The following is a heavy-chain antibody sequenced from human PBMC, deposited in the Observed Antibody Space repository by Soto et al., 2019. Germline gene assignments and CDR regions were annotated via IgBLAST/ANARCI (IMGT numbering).Heavy chain of an antibody. V-gene: IGHV3-30*03. CDR2: ISYDGSNK. J-gene: IGHJ6*02. CDR3: ASTQRPSIAARPSYPYYYYGMDV. Sequence: GGSLRLSCAASGFTFSSYSMNWVRQAPGKGLEWVAVISYDGSNKYYADSVKGRFTISRDNSKNTLYLQMNSLRAEDTAVYYCASTQRPSIAARPSYPYYYYGMDVWGQGTTVTVSS. D-gene: IGHD6-6*01. CDR1: GFTFSSYS.